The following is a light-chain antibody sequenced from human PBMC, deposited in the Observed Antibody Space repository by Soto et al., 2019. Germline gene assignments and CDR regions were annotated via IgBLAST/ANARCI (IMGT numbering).Light chain of an antibody. Sequence: QSALTQPASVSGSPGQSITISCTGTSSDVGGYKYVSWYQQHPGKAPKLIIYEVSNRPSGVSDRFSGSNSGNTASLTISGLQAEDEADYYCCSYAGGSILVFGAGTKVTVL. CDR3: CSYAGGSILV. CDR2: EVS. V-gene: IGLV2-14*01. CDR1: SSDVGGYKY. J-gene: IGLJ1*01.